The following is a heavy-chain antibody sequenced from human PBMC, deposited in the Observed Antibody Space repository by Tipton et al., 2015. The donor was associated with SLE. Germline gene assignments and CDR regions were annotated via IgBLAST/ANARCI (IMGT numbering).Heavy chain of an antibody. V-gene: IGHV3-21*01. CDR2: ISSSSSYI. CDR3: ARAQSLGDSSGYRNLYYFDY. D-gene: IGHD3-22*01. J-gene: IGHJ4*02. Sequence: SLRLSCAASGFTFSGYSMNWVRQAPGKGLEWVSSISSSSSYIYYADSVKGRFTISRDNAKNSLYLQMNSLRAEDTAVYYCARAQSLGDSSGYRNLYYFDYWGQGILVTISS. CDR1: GFTFSGYS.